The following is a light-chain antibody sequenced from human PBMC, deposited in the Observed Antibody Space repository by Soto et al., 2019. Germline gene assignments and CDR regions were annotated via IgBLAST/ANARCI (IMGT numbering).Light chain of an antibody. CDR1: TSISSY. V-gene: IGKV1-39*01. J-gene: IGKJ5*01. Sequence: DIQMTQSPSSLSASVGARAPITCRARTSISSYLNWYQQKPGKAPKLLIYAASSLQSGVPSRFSGSGAGTDFTLTISSLQPEDFATYYCQQSYSTLITFGQGTRLEI. CDR2: AAS. CDR3: QQSYSTLIT.